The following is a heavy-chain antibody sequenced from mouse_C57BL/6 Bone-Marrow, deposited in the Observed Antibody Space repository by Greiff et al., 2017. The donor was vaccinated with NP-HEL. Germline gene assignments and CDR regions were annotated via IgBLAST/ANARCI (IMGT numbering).Heavy chain of an antibody. Sequence: QVQLKQSGPGLVAPSQSLSITCTVSGFSLTSYAISWVRQPPGKGLEWLGAIWTGGGTNYNSALKSRLSISKDNSKSQVFIKMNSLQTDDTARYYCARNSSGYPYWGQGTLVTVSA. CDR2: IWTGGGT. CDR3: ARNSSGYPY. D-gene: IGHD3-2*02. CDR1: GFSLTSYA. J-gene: IGHJ3*01. V-gene: IGHV2-9-1*01.